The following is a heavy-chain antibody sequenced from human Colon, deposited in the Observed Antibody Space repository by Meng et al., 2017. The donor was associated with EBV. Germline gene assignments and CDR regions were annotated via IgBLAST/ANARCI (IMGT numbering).Heavy chain of an antibody. J-gene: IGHJ4*02. CDR3: ARHTFSGNPGGIDS. CDR2: QCHADDT. CDR1: GGPNSRTGTC. Sequence: HPPLRGACLGLVKPSATTSLTCTLSGGPNSRTGTCRGWIRQLPGKGLEWIGSQCHADDTYYNPSLMGRVTISVDTSKNQVSLKLTSVTAADTSIYYCARHTFSGNPGGIDSWGQGILVTVSS. V-gene: IGHV4-39*01. D-gene: IGHD4-23*01.